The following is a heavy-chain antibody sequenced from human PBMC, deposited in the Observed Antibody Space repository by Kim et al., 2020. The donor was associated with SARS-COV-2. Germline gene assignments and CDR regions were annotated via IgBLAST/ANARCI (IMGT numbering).Heavy chain of an antibody. D-gene: IGHD5-18*01. CDR3: ARDHRDGYSVFDY. V-gene: IGHV1-69*13. J-gene: IGHJ4*02. CDR2: IIPIFGTA. CDR1: GGTFSSYA. Sequence: SVKVSCKASGGTFSSYAISWVRQAPGQGLEWMGGIIPIFGTANYAQKFQGRVTITADESTSTAYMELSSLRSEDTAVYYCARDHRDGYSVFDYWGQGTLVTVSS.